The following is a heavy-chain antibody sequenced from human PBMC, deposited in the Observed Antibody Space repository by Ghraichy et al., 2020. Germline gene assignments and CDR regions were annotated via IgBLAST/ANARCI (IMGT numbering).Heavy chain of an antibody. J-gene: IGHJ4*01. V-gene: IGHV3-30*18. CDR2: ISYDGSYK. Sequence: GGSLRLSCAASGFSFDTYAMHWARQAPGKGLEWVAVISYDGSYKYYPDSVRGRFTISRDNSKNTLFLQMDSLRTEDTAVYYCAKDSGDYVWGVYRWAGWGQITPVTLS. CDR1: GFSFDTYA. CDR3: AKDSGDYVWGVYRWAG. D-gene: IGHD3-16*01.